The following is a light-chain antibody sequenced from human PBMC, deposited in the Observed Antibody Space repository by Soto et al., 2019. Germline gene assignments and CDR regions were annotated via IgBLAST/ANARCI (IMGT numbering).Light chain of an antibody. V-gene: IGLV2-14*01. Sequence: QSVLTQPASVSGSPGQSITISCTGTSSDVGGYNYVSWYQQHPGKAPKLMIYDVSNRPSGVSNRFSGSKSGNTASLTISGLQAEDVADYYCSSYTSSSISYVFGTGTKVTVL. CDR1: SSDVGGYNY. CDR3: SSYTSSSISYV. J-gene: IGLJ1*01. CDR2: DVS.